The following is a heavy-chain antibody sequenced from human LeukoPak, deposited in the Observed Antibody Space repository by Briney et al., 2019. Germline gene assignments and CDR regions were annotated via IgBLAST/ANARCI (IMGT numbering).Heavy chain of an antibody. D-gene: IGHD3-10*01. CDR1: GYTFTRYY. V-gene: IGHV1-2*02. J-gene: IGHJ4*02. Sequence: ASVKVSCKASGYTFTRYYMHWVRQAPGQGLEWMGWINPNSGGTNYAQKFQGRVTMTRDTSISTAYMELSRLRSDDTAVYYCARAGILYYGSGSYYNGWGKGTLVTVSS. CDR2: INPNSGGT. CDR3: ARAGILYYGSGSYYNG.